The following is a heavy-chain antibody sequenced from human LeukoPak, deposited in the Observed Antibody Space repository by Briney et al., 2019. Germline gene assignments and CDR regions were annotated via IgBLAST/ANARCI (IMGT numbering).Heavy chain of an antibody. CDR3: ARRYGGRGAFDI. CDR2: ITGDGRST. V-gene: IGHV3-23*01. J-gene: IGHJ3*02. Sequence: GGSLRLSCAASEFTYSAYAMRWPRQAPGKGLVGVSTITGDGRSTLYADSVKGRLISCRVDSKTTLFLQMNSLRAEDTAIYYCARRYGGRGAFDIWGQGTVVTVSS. CDR1: EFTYSAYA. D-gene: IGHD4-23*01.